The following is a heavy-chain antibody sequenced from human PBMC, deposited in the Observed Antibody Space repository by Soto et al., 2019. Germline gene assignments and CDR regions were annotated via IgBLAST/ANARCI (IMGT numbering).Heavy chain of an antibody. CDR3: ARDLLDYDILTGYYYYYMDV. V-gene: IGHV3-74*01. D-gene: IGHD3-9*01. J-gene: IGHJ6*03. CDR1: GFTFSSYW. Sequence: GGSLRLSCAASGFTFSSYWMHWVRQAPGKGLVWVSRINSDGSSTSYADSVKGRFTISRDNAKNTLYLQMNSLRAEDTAVYYCARDLLDYDILTGYYYYYMDVWGKGTTVTVSS. CDR2: INSDGSST.